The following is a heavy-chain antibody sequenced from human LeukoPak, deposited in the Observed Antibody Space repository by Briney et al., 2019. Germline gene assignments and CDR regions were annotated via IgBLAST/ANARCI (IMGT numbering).Heavy chain of an antibody. Sequence: PGGSLRLXCAASGFTFSSYSMNWVRQAPGKGLEWVSYISSSSSTIYYADPVKGRFTISRDNAKNSLYLQMNSLRAEDTAVYYCAREGYGSGSLYYFDYWGQGTLVTVSS. CDR1: GFTFSSYS. V-gene: IGHV3-48*01. CDR2: ISSSSSTI. J-gene: IGHJ4*02. D-gene: IGHD3-10*01. CDR3: AREGYGSGSLYYFDY.